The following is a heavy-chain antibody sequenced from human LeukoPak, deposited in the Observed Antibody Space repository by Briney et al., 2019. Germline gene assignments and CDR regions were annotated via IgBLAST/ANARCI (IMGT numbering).Heavy chain of an antibody. CDR3: ARGYSSADY. CDR1: GLNVSTNN. CDR2: IYRGGST. Sequence: GGSLRLSCAASGLNVSTNNMNWVRQPPGKGLEWVSVIYRGGSTLNANSVKGRFTISRDSSRNTLFLQMNSLRAEDTAVYYCARGYSSADYWGQGTLVTVSS. J-gene: IGHJ4*02. D-gene: IGHD5-18*01. V-gene: IGHV3-53*01.